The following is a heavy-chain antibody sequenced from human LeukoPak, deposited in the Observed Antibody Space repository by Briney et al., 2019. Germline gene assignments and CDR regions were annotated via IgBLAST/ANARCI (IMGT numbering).Heavy chain of an antibody. D-gene: IGHD2-2*01. CDR2: INHSGST. CDR3: ARGGTWYCSSTSCYEYSSSWLDY. Sequence: SETLSLTCAVYGGSFSGYYWSWIRQPPGKGLEWMAEINHSGSTKYNPSLKSRVTISVDTSKNQFSLKLSSVTAADTAVYYCARGGTWYCSSTSCYEYSSSWLDYWGQGTLVTVSS. V-gene: IGHV4-34*01. J-gene: IGHJ4*02. CDR1: GGSFSGYY.